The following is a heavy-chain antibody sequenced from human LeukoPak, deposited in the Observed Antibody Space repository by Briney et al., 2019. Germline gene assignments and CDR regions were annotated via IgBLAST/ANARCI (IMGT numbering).Heavy chain of an antibody. V-gene: IGHV4-59*01. CDR3: ARARDWSAGSWFDP. D-gene: IGHD3/OR15-3a*01. CDR2: IFYRGAT. CDR1: GGSISSYY. Sequence: SETLSLTCTVSGGSISSYYWNWIRQPPGKGLEWIGNIFYRGATNYNPSLKSRVTMSVDTSKNQFSLKLSSVTAADTAMYYCARARDWSAGSWFDPWGQGILVTVSS. J-gene: IGHJ5*02.